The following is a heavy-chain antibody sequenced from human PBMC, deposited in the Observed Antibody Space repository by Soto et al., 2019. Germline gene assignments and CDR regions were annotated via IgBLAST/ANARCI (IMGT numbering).Heavy chain of an antibody. D-gene: IGHD3-22*01. CDR1: GYTFTSYG. V-gene: IGHV1-69*13. J-gene: IGHJ4*02. CDR2: IIPIFGTA. CDR3: ARVVYYDSSGYYGRGVTLDY. Sequence: SVKVSCKASGYTFTSYGISWVRQAPGQGLEWMGGIIPIFGTANYAQKFQGRVTITADESTSTAYMELSSLRSEDTAVYYCARVVYYDSSGYYGRGVTLDYWGQGTLVTVSS.